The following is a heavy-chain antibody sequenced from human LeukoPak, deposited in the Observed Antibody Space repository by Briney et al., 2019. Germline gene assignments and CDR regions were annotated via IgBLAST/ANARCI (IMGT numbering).Heavy chain of an antibody. Sequence: GESLKISCKGSEYSFPTYWIAWVRQMPGKGLEWMGIIYPDESNIRYSPSFQGQVTISADKSISSAYLQWSSLKASDTAMYYCARPPSRGYSSSFEYWGQGTLVTVSS. V-gene: IGHV5-51*01. CDR3: ARPPSRGYSSSFEY. D-gene: IGHD2-2*03. J-gene: IGHJ4*02. CDR2: IYPDESNI. CDR1: EYSFPTYW.